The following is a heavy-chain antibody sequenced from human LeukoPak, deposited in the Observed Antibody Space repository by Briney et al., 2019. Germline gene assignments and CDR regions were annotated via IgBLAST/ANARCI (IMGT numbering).Heavy chain of an antibody. CDR2: IKEDGSEK. V-gene: IGHV3-7*03. CDR1: GFTFSYYW. Sequence: LAGGSLRPSCAASGFTFSYYWMSWVRQGPGKGLEWVANIKEDGSEKYYGDSVKGRFTISKDNAKNSLYLQMNSLRAEDTALYHCARNNGMDVWGQGTTVIVSS. J-gene: IGHJ6*02. CDR3: ARNNGMDV.